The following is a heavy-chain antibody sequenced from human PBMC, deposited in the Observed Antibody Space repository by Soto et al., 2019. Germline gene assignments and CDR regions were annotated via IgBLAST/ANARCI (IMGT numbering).Heavy chain of an antibody. D-gene: IGHD3-16*01. Sequence: QVQLQQWGAGLLKPSETLSLTCAVYGGSFSGYYWSWIRQPPGKGLEWIGEINHSGSTNYNPSLKSRVTISVDTSKNQFSLKLSSVTAADTAVYYCARGLLGGPYYFDYWGQGTLVTVSS. CDR1: GGSFSGYY. CDR2: INHSGST. CDR3: ARGLLGGPYYFDY. V-gene: IGHV4-34*01. J-gene: IGHJ4*02.